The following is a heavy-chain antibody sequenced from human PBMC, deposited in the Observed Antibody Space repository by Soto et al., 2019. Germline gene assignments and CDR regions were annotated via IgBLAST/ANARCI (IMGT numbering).Heavy chain of an antibody. CDR3: ATAYVYDFENSNYYRDAFDI. CDR1: GYSFSFYW. Sequence: PGESLKICCKSSGYSFSFYWIGWVRQMPGKGLEWMAIMYPDDSDIRYSPSFEAHVTISADKSTSTAFLQWSSLKASDTAMYYCATAYVYDFENSNYYRDAFDIWGQGTLVTVSS. D-gene: IGHD3-22*01. V-gene: IGHV5-51*01. CDR2: MYPDDSDI. J-gene: IGHJ3*02.